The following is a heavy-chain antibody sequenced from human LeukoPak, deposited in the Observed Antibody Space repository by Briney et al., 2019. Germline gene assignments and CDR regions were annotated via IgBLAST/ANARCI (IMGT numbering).Heavy chain of an antibody. CDR2: IYYSGST. V-gene: IGHV4-59*05. CDR3: ARLSGYFDL. Sequence: PSETLSLTCTVSGGSISSYYWSWIRQPPGKGLEWIGSIYYSGSTYYNPSLKSRVTISVDTSKNQFSLKLSSVTAADTAAYYCARLSGYFDLWGRGTLVTVSS. J-gene: IGHJ2*01. CDR1: GGSISSYY.